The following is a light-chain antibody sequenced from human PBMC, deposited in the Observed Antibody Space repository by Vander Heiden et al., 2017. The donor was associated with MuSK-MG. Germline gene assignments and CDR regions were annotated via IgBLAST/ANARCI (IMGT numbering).Light chain of an antibody. J-gene: IGKJ2*01. CDR1: QGISRY. CDR2: AAS. V-gene: IGKV1D-8*01. Sequence: VIWMTQSPSLLSASTGDRGTIRCRLSQGISRYLAWYQQKPGKAPELLIDAASTLQSGVPSRFSGSGSGTDFTLTISCLQSEDFATYYCQQYYSFPYTFGQGTKLEIK. CDR3: QQYYSFPYT.